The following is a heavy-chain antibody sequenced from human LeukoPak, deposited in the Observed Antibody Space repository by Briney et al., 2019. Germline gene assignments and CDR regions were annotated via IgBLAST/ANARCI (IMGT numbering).Heavy chain of an antibody. CDR1: GFTFSSYW. V-gene: IGHV3-7*01. D-gene: IGHD3-10*01. Sequence: PGRSLRLSCAASGFTFSSYWISWVRQAPGKGLEWVANIKQDGSEKYYVVSVKGRFTISRDNAKNSLYLQMNSLRAEDAAVYYCARNSGSHPWGQGTLVTVSS. J-gene: IGHJ5*02. CDR2: IKQDGSEK. CDR3: ARNSGSHP.